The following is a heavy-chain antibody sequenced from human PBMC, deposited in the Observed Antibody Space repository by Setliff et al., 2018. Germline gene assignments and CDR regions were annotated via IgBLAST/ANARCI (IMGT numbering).Heavy chain of an antibody. J-gene: IGHJ4*02. CDR2: IYASGST. CDR3: TKGRVGLAARAGY. CDR1: GGSISPYY. D-gene: IGHD1-26*01. V-gene: IGHV4-4*08. Sequence: SETLSLTCTVSGGSISPYYWSWIRQPPGKGLEWIGRIYASGSTEYNPSLGSRVTISVDTSRNQFSLQLSSVTSADTAIYYCTKGRVGLAARAGYWGQGTLVTVS.